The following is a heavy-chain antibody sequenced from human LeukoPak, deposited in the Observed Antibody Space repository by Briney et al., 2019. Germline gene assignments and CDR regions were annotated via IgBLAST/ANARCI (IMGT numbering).Heavy chain of an antibody. CDR2: ISSSGST. J-gene: IGHJ4*02. V-gene: IGHV4-61*02. Sequence: PSETLSLTCTVSGDSISSGDYYWSWIRQPAGKGLEWIGRISSSGSTNYNPSLKSRVTMSVDTSKNQFSLNLKSVTPEDTAVYYCARNLIPEQLVLNFWGQGTLVTVSS. CDR1: GDSISSGDYY. CDR3: ARNLIPEQLVLNF. D-gene: IGHD6-13*01.